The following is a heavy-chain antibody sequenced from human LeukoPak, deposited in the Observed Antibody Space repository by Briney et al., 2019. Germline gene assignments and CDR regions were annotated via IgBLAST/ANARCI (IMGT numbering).Heavy chain of an antibody. J-gene: IGHJ4*02. CDR2: IWYDGSNK. Sequence: GGSLRLSCAASGFTFSSYGMHWVRQAPGKGLEWVAVIWYDGSNKYYADSVKGRFTISRDNSKNTLYLQMNSLRAEDTAVYYCARSRGYSYGYFDYWGQGTLVTVSS. V-gene: IGHV3-30*19. D-gene: IGHD5-18*01. CDR3: ARSRGYSYGYFDY. CDR1: GFTFSSYG.